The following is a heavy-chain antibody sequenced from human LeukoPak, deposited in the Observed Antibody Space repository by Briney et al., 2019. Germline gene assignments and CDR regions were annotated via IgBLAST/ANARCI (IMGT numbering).Heavy chain of an antibody. V-gene: IGHV3-48*01. CDR2: ITSDSRTT. J-gene: IGHJ6*03. CDR3: ARDRAYYYMDV. Sequence: GGSLRLSCAASGFTFNTYYINWVRQAPGKGLEWVSCITSDSRTTYYAESVKGRFTISRDNAKNSLYLQMNSLRVEDTAVYYCARDRAYYYMDVRGKGATVTVSS. CDR1: GFTFNTYY.